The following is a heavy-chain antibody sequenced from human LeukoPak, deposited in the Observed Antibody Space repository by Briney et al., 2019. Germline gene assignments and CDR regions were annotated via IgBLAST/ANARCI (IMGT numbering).Heavy chain of an antibody. J-gene: IGHJ4*02. CDR1: GGSISSYY. V-gene: IGHV4-59*06. CDR3: ARESTSGYARYFDY. D-gene: IGHD5-12*01. CDR2: IYYSGST. Sequence: SETLSLTCTVSGGSISSYYWSWIRQHPGKGLEWIGYIYYSGSTYYNPSLKSRVTISVDTSKNQFSLKLSSVTAADTAVYYCARESTSGYARYFDYWGQGTLVTVSS.